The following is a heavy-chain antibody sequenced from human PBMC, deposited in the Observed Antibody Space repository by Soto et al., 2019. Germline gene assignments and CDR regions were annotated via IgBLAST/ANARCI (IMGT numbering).Heavy chain of an antibody. CDR3: ARVVAARTYYYYGMDV. J-gene: IGHJ6*02. V-gene: IGHV3-33*01. CDR1: GFTFSSYG. D-gene: IGHD6-6*01. CDR2: IWYDGSNK. Sequence: GGSLRLSCAASGFTFSSYGMHWVRQAPGKGLEWVAVIWYDGSNKYYADSVKGRFTISRDNSKNTLYLQMNSLRAEDTAVYYCARVVAARTYYYYGMDVWGQGTTVTVSS.